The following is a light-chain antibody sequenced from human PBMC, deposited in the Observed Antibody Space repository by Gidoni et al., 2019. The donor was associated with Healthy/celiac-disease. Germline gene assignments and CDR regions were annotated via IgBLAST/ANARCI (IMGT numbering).Light chain of an antibody. CDR3: QQRNSCPPS. V-gene: IGKV1-12*01. Sequence: PASVSASAGDRVTSTCRASQSISSWLAWYQQKPGQAPKLLIYAASSLQSGVPSRFSGSGSGTDFTLTISSLQPEDFATYYCQQRNSCPPSFGQGTKLEIK. J-gene: IGKJ2*03. CDR2: AAS. CDR1: QSISSW.